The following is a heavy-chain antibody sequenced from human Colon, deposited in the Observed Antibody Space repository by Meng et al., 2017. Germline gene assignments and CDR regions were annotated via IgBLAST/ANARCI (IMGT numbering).Heavy chain of an antibody. CDR1: GASISSEAFY. Sequence: QGQLPESGPGLVRPSPTLSLTCTVSGASISSEAFYWGWIRQHPGKGLEWIGYMHYSGIANYNPSLNSRIAISVDTSKNHFSLKLSSVTAADTAVYYCARYRYDSSSYSNFFDPWGQGTLVTVSS. CDR2: MHYSGIA. V-gene: IGHV4-31*03. CDR3: ARYRYDSSSYSNFFDP. D-gene: IGHD3-22*01. J-gene: IGHJ5*02.